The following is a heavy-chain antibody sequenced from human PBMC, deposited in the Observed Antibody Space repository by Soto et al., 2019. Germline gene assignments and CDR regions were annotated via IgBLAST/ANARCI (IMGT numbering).Heavy chain of an antibody. J-gene: IGHJ1*01. D-gene: IGHD6-13*01. Sequence: GESLKISCKGSGYSFTSYWIGWVRQMPGKGLEWMGIIYPGDSDTRYSPSFQGQVTISADKSISTAYLQWSSLKASDTAMYYCARGGYSSSWFAEYFQHWGQGTLVTVSS. CDR2: IYPGDSDT. CDR3: ARGGYSSSWFAEYFQH. CDR1: GYSFTSYW. V-gene: IGHV5-51*01.